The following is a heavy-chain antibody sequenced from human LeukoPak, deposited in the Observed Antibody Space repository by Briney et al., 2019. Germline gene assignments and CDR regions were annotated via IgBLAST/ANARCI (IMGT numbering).Heavy chain of an antibody. D-gene: IGHD1-1*01. V-gene: IGHV4-59*11. Sequence: SETLSLTCSVSGGSISDHYWSWIRQPPGKGLEWIGYIYKSEAPNYNPSLKSRVTISIDTSKNQFSLKLNSVTAADTAVYYCAGPTYMSATGYFDYWGQGILVTVSS. CDR2: IYKSEAP. CDR3: AGPTYMSATGYFDY. CDR1: GGSISDHY. J-gene: IGHJ4*02.